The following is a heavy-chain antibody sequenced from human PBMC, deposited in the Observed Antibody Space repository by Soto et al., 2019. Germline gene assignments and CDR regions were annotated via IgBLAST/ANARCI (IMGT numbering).Heavy chain of an antibody. D-gene: IGHD5-12*01. CDR3: ARTRSGGYDPGVLDP. CDR1: GFSLSNARMG. J-gene: IGHJ5*02. Sequence: QVTLKASGPVLVKPTETLTLTCTVSGFSLSNARMGVSWIRQPPGKALEWLAHIFSNDEQSYSISLKSRLTISKVTSKSHVVRTMTNMDPVDTATYYCARTRSGGYDPGVLDPWGQGTLVTVSS. V-gene: IGHV2-26*01. CDR2: IFSNDEQ.